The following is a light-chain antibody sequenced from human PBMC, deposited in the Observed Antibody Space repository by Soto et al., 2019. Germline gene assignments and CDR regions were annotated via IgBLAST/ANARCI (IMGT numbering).Light chain of an antibody. CDR2: EVT. J-gene: IGLJ1*01. CDR3: SSLRSGSTRV. Sequence: QSALTQPASVYGSAGQSIAISCTGTSSDVGGYDYVSWYQQHPDKAPKLIVYEVTHRPSGVSSRFSGSKSGNTASLTISGLQAEDEADYYCSSLRSGSTRVFGTGTKLTVL. CDR1: SSDVGGYDY. V-gene: IGLV2-14*01.